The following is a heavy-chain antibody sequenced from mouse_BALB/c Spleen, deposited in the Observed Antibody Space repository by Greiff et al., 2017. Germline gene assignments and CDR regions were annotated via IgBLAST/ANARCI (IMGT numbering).Heavy chain of an antibody. V-gene: IGHV5-9*03. Sequence: EVKLMESGGGLVKPGGSLKLSCAASGFTFSSYAMSWVRQTPEKRLEWVATISSGGSYTYYPDSVKGRFTISRDNAKNNLYLQMSSLRSEDTALYYCARYNPLRLRAMDYWGQGTSVTVSS. J-gene: IGHJ4*01. CDR1: GFTFSSYA. CDR2: ISSGGSYT. CDR3: ARYNPLRLRAMDY. D-gene: IGHD1-2*01.